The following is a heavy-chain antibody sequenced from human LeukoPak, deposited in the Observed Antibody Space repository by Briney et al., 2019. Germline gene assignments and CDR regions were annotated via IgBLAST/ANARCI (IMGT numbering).Heavy chain of an antibody. V-gene: IGHV3-23*01. CDR2: ISDSAGRI. Sequence: GGSLRLSCAASRFTFNSYAMTWVRQAPRKGLEWVSVISDSAGRIYYADSVKGRFTISRDNSKNTLYLQMNSLRAEDTAVYYCAKVLIWTYGSGNYYKGAFDIWGQGTMVTVFS. CDR1: RFTFNSYA. D-gene: IGHD3-10*01. CDR3: AKVLIWTYGSGNYYKGAFDI. J-gene: IGHJ3*02.